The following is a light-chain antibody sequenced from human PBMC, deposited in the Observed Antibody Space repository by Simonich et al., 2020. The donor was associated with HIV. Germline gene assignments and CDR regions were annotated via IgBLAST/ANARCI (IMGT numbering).Light chain of an antibody. J-gene: IGKJ5*01. CDR3: QQLNSYPIT. Sequence: DIQMTQSPSTLSVSVGDRVTITCRASQSISSDLNWYQQKPGKAPKLLIYAASSLQRGVPSRFSGSASGTDFTLTISSLQPEDFATYYCQQLNSYPITFGQGTRLEIK. CDR2: AAS. CDR1: QSISSD. V-gene: IGKV1-39*01.